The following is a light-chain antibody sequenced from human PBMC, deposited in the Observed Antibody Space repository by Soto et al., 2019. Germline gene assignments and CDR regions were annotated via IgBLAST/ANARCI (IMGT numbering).Light chain of an antibody. V-gene: IGKV3-20*01. J-gene: IGKJ1*01. CDR1: QSVSSSY. CDR3: QQYGSSPRT. Sequence: EIVLTQSPGTLSLSPGERATLSCRASQSVSSSYVAWYQQKPGQAPRLLIYGASSRATGIPDRFSGSGSGTDFTLTISRLEPEDFAEYYCQQYGSSPRTFGQGTKVDIK. CDR2: GAS.